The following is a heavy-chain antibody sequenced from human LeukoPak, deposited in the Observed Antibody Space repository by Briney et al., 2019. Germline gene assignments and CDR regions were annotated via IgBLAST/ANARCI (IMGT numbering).Heavy chain of an antibody. CDR1: GFTFSSYA. J-gene: IGHJ6*03. Sequence: PGGSLRLSCAASGFTFSSYAMHWVRQAPGKGLEWVAVISYDGSNKYYADSVKGRFSISRDNSKNTLYLQMNSLRAEDTAVYYCARDGTDIVVLPAAPRIHYYYYMDVWGKGTTVTVSS. CDR2: ISYDGSNK. D-gene: IGHD2-2*01. CDR3: ARDGTDIVVLPAAPRIHYYYYMDV. V-gene: IGHV3-30-3*01.